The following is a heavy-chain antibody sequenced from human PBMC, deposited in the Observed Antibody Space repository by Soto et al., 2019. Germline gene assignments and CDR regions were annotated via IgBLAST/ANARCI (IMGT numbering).Heavy chain of an antibody. CDR1: GFTFSSYW. V-gene: IGHV3-7*01. J-gene: IGHJ6*03. Sequence: GGSLRLSCAASGFTFSSYWMSWVRQAPGKGLEWVANIKQDGSEKYYVDSVKGRFTISRDNAKNSLYLQMNSLRAEDTAVYYCASTLVPAAMGYYYMDVWGKGTTVTVSS. CDR3: ASTLVPAAMGYYYMDV. D-gene: IGHD2-2*01. CDR2: IKQDGSEK.